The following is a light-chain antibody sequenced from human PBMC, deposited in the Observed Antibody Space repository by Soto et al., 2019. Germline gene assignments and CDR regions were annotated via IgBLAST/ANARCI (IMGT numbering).Light chain of an antibody. J-gene: IGLJ1*01. CDR2: DVT. V-gene: IGLV2-14*01. Sequence: QSALTQPASVSGSPGQSITISCTGTSSDVGGYDYVSWYQQHPGKAPKLMIYDVTNRPSGVSNRFSGSKSGNTASLTISGLQAEDEADYYCISYASINTYVFGTGNKVTVL. CDR3: ISYASINTYV. CDR1: SSDVGGYDY.